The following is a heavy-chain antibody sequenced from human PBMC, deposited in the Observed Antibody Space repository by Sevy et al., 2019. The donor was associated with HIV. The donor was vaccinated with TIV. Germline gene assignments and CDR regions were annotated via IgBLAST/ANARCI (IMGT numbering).Heavy chain of an antibody. CDR3: TRGLATADTPEYYFDY. CDR2: ITRNSYEAYGGTT. V-gene: IGHV3-49*03. CDR1: GFTFDDYA. Sequence: GGSLRLSYTASGFTFDDYAMIWFRQAPGKGLEWVAFITRNSYEAYGGTTEYAASVKGRFIISRDDSKSIAYLQMNSLKTEDTAVYYCTRGLATADTPEYYFDYWGQGTLVTVSS. J-gene: IGHJ4*02. D-gene: IGHD5-12*01.